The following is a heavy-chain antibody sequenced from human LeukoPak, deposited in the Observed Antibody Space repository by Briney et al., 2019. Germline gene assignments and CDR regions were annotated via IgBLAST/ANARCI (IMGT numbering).Heavy chain of an antibody. D-gene: IGHD1-26*01. J-gene: IGHJ4*02. Sequence: PSETLSLTCAVYGGSFSGYYWSWIRQPPGKGLEWIGEINRSGSTNYNPSLKSRVTISVDTSKNQFSLKLSSVTAADTAVYYCVRGPVIVGATPFDYWGQGTLVTVSS. CDR2: INRSGST. CDR3: VRGPVIVGATPFDY. CDR1: GGSFSGYY. V-gene: IGHV4-34*01.